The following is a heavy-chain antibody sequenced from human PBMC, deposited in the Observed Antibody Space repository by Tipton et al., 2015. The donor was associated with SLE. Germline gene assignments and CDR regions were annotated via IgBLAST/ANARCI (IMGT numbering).Heavy chain of an antibody. D-gene: IGHD6-13*01. CDR1: DGSLSDYY. J-gene: IGHJ4*02. Sequence: TLSLTCAVYDGSLSDYYWSWIRQPPGKGLEWIGEINHTGSTNYNPSLKSRVTMSVDTSKNQFSLKLSSVTAADTAGYYCAIAGSYSSSWPGYWGQGTLVTVSS. CDR3: AIAGSYSSSWPGY. CDR2: INHTGST. V-gene: IGHV4-34*01.